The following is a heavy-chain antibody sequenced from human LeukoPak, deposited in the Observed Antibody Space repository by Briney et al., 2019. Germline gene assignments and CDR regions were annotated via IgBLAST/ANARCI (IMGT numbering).Heavy chain of an antibody. V-gene: IGHV3-21*01. D-gene: IGHD3-22*01. J-gene: IGHJ2*01. CDR3: ARDRLIAHFDL. CDR2: ISSSSSYI. Sequence: GGSLRLSCAASGFTFSSYAMSWVRQAPGKGLEWVSSISSSSSYIYYADSVKGRFTISRDNAKNSLYLQMNSLRAEDTAVYYCARDRLIAHFDLWGRGTLVTVSS. CDR1: GFTFSSYA.